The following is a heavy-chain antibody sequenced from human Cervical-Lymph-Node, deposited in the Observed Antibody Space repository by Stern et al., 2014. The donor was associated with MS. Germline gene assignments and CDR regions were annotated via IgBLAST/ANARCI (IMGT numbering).Heavy chain of an antibody. CDR2: ISYDGSNK. Sequence: VQLVESGGGVVQPGRSLRLSCAASGFTFSSYGMHWVRQAPGQGLEWVAVISYDGSNKYYADSVKGRFTISRDNSKNTLYLQMNSLRAEDTAVYYCAKASPPPFTWFDPWGQGTLVTVSS. V-gene: IGHV3-30*18. CDR3: AKASPPPFTWFDP. CDR1: GFTFSSYG. J-gene: IGHJ5*02. D-gene: IGHD3-16*01.